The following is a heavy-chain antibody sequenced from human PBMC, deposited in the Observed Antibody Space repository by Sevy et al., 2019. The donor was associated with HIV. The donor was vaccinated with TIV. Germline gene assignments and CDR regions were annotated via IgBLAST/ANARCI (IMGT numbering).Heavy chain of an antibody. CDR2: ISGSGGST. J-gene: IGHJ4*02. D-gene: IGHD5-18*01. V-gene: IGHV3-23*01. Sequence: GGSLRLSCAASGFTFSSYAMSWVRQAPGKGLEWVSAISGSGGSTYYAYSVKGRFTISRDNSKNTLYLQMNSLRAEDTAVYYCAKVDIRRGYSYGFFDYWGQGTLVTVSS. CDR3: AKVDIRRGYSYGFFDY. CDR1: GFTFSSYA.